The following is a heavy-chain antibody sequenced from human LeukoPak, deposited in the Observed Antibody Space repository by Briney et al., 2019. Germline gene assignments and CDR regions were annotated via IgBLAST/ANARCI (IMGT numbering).Heavy chain of an antibody. J-gene: IGHJ4*02. D-gene: IGHD3-3*01. CDR1: GGSISSGSYY. V-gene: IGHV4-61*02. Sequence: PSETLSLTCTVSGGSISSGSYYWSWIRQPAGKGLEWIGRIYTSGSTNYNPSLKSRVTISVDTSKNQFSLKLSSMTAADTAVYYCAREEVKRITIFGVVAITLDYWGQGTLGTVSS. CDR3: AREEVKRITIFGVVAITLDY. CDR2: IYTSGST.